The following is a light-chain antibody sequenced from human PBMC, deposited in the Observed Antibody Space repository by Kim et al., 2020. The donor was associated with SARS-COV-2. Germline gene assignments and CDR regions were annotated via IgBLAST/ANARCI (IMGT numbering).Light chain of an antibody. CDR3: QQYNSYAVT. CDR2: DAS. V-gene: IGKV1-5*01. J-gene: IGKJ4*01. Sequence: AAVGGTVTITCRASQSISTSLAWYQQKPGKAPKLLIYDASSLESGVPSRFSGSGSGTEFTLTINSLQPGDSATYFCQQYNSYAVTFGGGTKVDIK. CDR1: QSISTS.